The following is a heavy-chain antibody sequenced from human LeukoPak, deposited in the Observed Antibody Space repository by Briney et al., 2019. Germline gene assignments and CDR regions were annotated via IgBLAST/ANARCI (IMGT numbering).Heavy chain of an antibody. CDR2: VITSNGDT. V-gene: IGHV1-2*07. CDR1: GYTFTSYW. J-gene: IGHJ4*02. D-gene: IGHD1-14*01. CDR3: ARGGPNHGFDY. Sequence: RASVKVSCKASGYTFTSYWMHWVRQAPGQGLEWMGWVITSNGDTKYAHKYQGRVTMTRDTSINTVYMELSMVTSDDTAMYYCARGGPNHGFDYWGQGILVTVSS.